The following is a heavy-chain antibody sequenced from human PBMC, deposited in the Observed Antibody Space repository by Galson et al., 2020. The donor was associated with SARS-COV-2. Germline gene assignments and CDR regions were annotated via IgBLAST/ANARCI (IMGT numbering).Heavy chain of an antibody. J-gene: IGHJ6*02. CDR3: ASPIAVAGNGYNYYYYGMDV. CDR2: IIPIFGTA. V-gene: IGHV1-69*13. Sequence: LVKVSCKASGGTFSSYAISWVRQAPGQGLEWMGGIIPIFGTANYAQKFQGRVTITADESTSTAYMELSSLRSEDTAVYYCASPIAVAGNGYNYYYYGMDVWGQGTTVTVSS. CDR1: GGTFSSYA. D-gene: IGHD6-19*01.